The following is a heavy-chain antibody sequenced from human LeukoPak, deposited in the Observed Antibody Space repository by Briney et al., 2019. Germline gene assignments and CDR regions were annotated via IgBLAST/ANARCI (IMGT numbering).Heavy chain of an antibody. CDR2: ITGDSSII. CDR1: GFTFSPYT. Sequence: GGSLRLSCAASGFTFSPYTMNWVRQAPGKGLEWVSYITGDSSIIYYTDSVKGRFTISRDNAKNSLYLQMNSLRAEDTAVYYCARERGGSFSDYWGQGTLVTVSS. D-gene: IGHD1-26*01. J-gene: IGHJ4*02. V-gene: IGHV3-48*01. CDR3: ARERGGSFSDY.